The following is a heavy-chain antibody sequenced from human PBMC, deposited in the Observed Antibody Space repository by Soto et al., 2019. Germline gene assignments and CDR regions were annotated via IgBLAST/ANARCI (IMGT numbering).Heavy chain of an antibody. CDR2: ISGSGGSA. V-gene: IGHV3-23*01. J-gene: IGHJ3*02. CDR1: GFTFSGYA. D-gene: IGHD1-1*01. CDR3: VKAGTMAGTGTTPRSFDI. Sequence: EVQLLESGGGFIQPGGSLRLSCAASGFTFSGYAMSWVRQAPGKGLEWVSGISGSGGSAYYADSVKGRFTISRDNSQNTLYLQMHSLRPEDTALYFCVKAGTMAGTGTTPRSFDIWGRGTMVTVSS.